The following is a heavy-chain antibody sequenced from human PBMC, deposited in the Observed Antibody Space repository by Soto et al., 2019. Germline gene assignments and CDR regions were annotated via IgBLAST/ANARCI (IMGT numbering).Heavy chain of an antibody. CDR3: TRNRVVVVDGIRALGH. J-gene: IGHJ4*02. V-gene: IGHV1-3*01. CDR2: INAGNGNT. CDR1: GYTFTSYT. D-gene: IGHD2-15*01. Sequence: QVQLVQSGAEVKKPGASVKVSCKASGYTFTSYTMDWVRQAPGQRLEWMGWINAGNGNTQSSQKFQGRVTITRDTSATTVYMELSSLTSEDTAVYYCTRNRVVVVDGIRALGHWGQGTLVTVSS.